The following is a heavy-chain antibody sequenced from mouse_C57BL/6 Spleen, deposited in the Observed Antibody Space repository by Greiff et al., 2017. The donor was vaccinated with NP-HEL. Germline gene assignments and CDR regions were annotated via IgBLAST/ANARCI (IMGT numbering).Heavy chain of an antibody. D-gene: IGHD1-1*01. CDR2: IDPSDSYT. J-gene: IGHJ2*01. CDR3: AVYYYGSLDY. V-gene: IGHV1-69*01. CDR1: GYTFTSYW. Sequence: QVQLQQSGAELVMPGASVKLSCKASGYTFTSYWMHWVKQRPGQGLEWIGEIDPSDSYTNYNQKFKGKSTLTVDKSSSTAYMQLSSLTSEDSAVYYCAVYYYGSLDYWGQGTTLTVSS.